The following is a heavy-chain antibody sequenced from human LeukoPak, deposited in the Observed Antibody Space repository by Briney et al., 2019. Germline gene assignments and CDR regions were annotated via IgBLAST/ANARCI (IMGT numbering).Heavy chain of an antibody. D-gene: IGHD3-10*01. V-gene: IGHV3-7*05. Sequence: GGSLRLSCAASGFTFSSYWMSWVRQAPGRGLEWVANIKEDGTEKYYVDSVKGRLTISRDNAKNSLYLQMNSLRAEDTAVYYCARTRTGIYQGPDYWGQGTLVTVSS. J-gene: IGHJ4*02. CDR1: GFTFSSYW. CDR2: IKEDGTEK. CDR3: ARTRTGIYQGPDY.